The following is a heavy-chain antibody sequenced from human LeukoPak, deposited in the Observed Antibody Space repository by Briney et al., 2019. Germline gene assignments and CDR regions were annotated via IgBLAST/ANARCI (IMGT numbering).Heavy chain of an antibody. J-gene: IGHJ4*02. Sequence: GASVKVSCKASGYTFTSYGISWVRQAPGQGLEWMGWISAYNGNTNYAQKLQGRVTMTTDTSTSTAYIELRSLRSDDTAAYYCARDGRNWDPSIELDYWGQGTLVTVSS. CDR2: ISAYNGNT. V-gene: IGHV1-18*01. CDR1: GYTFTSYG. CDR3: ARDGRNWDPSIELDY. D-gene: IGHD7-27*01.